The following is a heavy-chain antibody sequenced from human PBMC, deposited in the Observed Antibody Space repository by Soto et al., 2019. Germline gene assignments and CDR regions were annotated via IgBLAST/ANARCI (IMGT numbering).Heavy chain of an antibody. CDR1: GFTFSSYG. D-gene: IGHD6-13*01. CDR3: AKDHEVRRQLDPSDAFDI. Sequence: SLRLSCAASGFTFSSYGMHWVRQAPGKGLEWVAVIWYDGSNKYYADSVKGRFTISRDNSKNTLYLQMNSLRAEDTAVYYCAKDHEVRRQLDPSDAFDIWGQGTMVTVSS. CDR2: IWYDGSNK. V-gene: IGHV3-33*06. J-gene: IGHJ3*02.